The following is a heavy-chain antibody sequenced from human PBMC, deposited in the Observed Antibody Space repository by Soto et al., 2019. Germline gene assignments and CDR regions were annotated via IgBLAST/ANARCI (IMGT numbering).Heavy chain of an antibody. V-gene: IGHV1-69*13. CDR1: GGTFSSYA. D-gene: IGHD5-18*01. J-gene: IGHJ4*02. CDR3: ARAGYSYGTSPVFYFDY. CDR2: IIPIFGTA. Sequence: ASVKVSCKASGGTFSSYAISWVRQAPGQGLEWMGGIIPIFGTANYAQKFQGRVTITADESTSTANMEQSSLRSEDTAVYYCARAGYSYGTSPVFYFDYWGQGTLVTVPQ.